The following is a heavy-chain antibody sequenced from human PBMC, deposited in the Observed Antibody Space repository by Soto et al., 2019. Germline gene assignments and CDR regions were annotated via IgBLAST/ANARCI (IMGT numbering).Heavy chain of an antibody. CDR2: ISYDGSNK. Sequence: GSLRLSCAASGFTFSSYGMHWVRQAPGKGLEWVAVISYDGSNKYYADSVKGRFTISRDNSKNTLYLQMNSLRAEDTAVYYCARVISMGGSAAARYNWLVPWGQGALVTVSS. D-gene: IGHD3-10*01. V-gene: IGHV3-30*19. CDR3: ARVISMGGSAAARYNWLVP. CDR1: GFTFSSYG. J-gene: IGHJ5*02.